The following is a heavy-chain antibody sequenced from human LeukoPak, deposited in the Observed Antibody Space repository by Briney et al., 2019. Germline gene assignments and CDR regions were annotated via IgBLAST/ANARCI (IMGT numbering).Heavy chain of an antibody. V-gene: IGHV1-2*02. CDR3: ARQIVAVPAALRAFDI. CDR1: GYTFTVYY. D-gene: IGHD2-2*01. J-gene: IGHJ3*02. Sequence: ASVKVSCKASGYTFTVYYMRWVRQAPGQGLEWMGWINPNSGGTYYAQKFQGRVTMTRDTSIDTAYMELSRLRSDDTAVYYCARQIVAVPAALRAFDIWGQGTMVTVSS. CDR2: INPNSGGT.